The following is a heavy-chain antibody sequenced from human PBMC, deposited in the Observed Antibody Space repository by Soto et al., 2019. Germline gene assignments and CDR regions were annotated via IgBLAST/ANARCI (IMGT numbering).Heavy chain of an antibody. CDR3: ARSSGGNFGIIIEGTNWFAH. CDR1: RDTFTSYY. J-gene: IGHJ5*02. V-gene: IGHV1-46*01. D-gene: IGHD1-26*01. CDR2: INPHGGST. Sequence: GASVKVSCKAPRDTFTSYYINWVRQAPGQGLEWMGVINPHGGSTAYAQKFKGRVTLTRDTSASTVYMEVSSLTSEDTAMYYCARSSGGNFGIIIEGTNWFAHWGQGTLGTVSS.